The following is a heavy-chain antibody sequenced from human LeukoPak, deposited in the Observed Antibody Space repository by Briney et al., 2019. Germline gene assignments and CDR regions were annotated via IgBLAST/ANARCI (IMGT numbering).Heavy chain of an antibody. D-gene: IGHD2-21*02. Sequence: PGGSLRLSCAASGFTFSSYAMTWVRQAPGKGLEWVSAISANSGSTYYADSVRGRFTISRDNSKNTLDLQMSSLRAEDTAIYYCAKYYYSGDSPFDHWGQGTLVTVSS. CDR1: GFTFSSYA. V-gene: IGHV3-23*01. CDR2: ISANSGST. J-gene: IGHJ4*02. CDR3: AKYYYSGDSPFDH.